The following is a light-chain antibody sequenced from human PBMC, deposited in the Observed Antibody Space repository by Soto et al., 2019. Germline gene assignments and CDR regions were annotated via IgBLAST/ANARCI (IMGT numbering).Light chain of an antibody. V-gene: IGLV1-44*01. CDR1: GSNIGSNT. J-gene: IGLJ2*01. Sequence: QAVVTQTPSASGTPGQRVTVSCSGSGSNIGSNTVQWYQQLPGTAPKLLIYSSNQRPSGVPDRFSGSKSGTSASLAINGLQSEDEAEYYCAAWDDSLKGVVFGGGTKLTVL. CDR2: SSN. CDR3: AAWDDSLKGVV.